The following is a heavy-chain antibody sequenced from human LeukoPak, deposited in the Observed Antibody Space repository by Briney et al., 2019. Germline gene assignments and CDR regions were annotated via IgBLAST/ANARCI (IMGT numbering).Heavy chain of an antibody. J-gene: IGHJ5*02. CDR1: GYTFTSYG. CDR3: ARTWGSSWLYWFDP. CDR2: ISAYNGNT. Sequence: ASVKVSCKASGYTFTSYGISWVRQAPGQGLKWMGWISAYNGNTNYAQKLHAGVTMTTDTSTSTAYMELRSLRSDDTAVYYCARTWGSSWLYWFDPWGQGTLVTVSS. D-gene: IGHD6-13*01. V-gene: IGHV1-18*01.